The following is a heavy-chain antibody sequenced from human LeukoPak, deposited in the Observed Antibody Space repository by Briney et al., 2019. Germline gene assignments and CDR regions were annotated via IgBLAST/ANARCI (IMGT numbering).Heavy chain of an antibody. D-gene: IGHD2-15*01. CDR3: ARGIIGYYFDY. J-gene: IGHJ4*02. CDR2: INNYSGNT. V-gene: IGHV1-18*01. Sequence: ASVKVSCKASGYTFRTYGISWVRQAPGQGLEWMGWINNYSGNTNYAQRLQGRVTMTTDTSTSTVYMELRSLRSDDTAMYYCARGIIGYYFDYWGQGTLVTVSS. CDR1: GYTFRTYG.